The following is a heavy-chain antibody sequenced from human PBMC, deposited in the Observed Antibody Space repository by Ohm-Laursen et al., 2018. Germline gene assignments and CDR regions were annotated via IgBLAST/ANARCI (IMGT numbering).Heavy chain of an antibody. CDR2: TSTSSTNR. D-gene: IGHD2-2*01. V-gene: IGHV3-11*01. Sequence: GSLRLSCSASGFNFSDHYMGWIRQAPGTGLEWVSYTSTSSTNRYYADSVKGRFTISRDNAKNSLYLQMKSLRAEDTAVYYCARGSRTNFFYYYGMDVWGQGTTVTVSS. J-gene: IGHJ6*02. CDR1: GFNFSDHY. CDR3: ARGSRTNFFYYYGMDV.